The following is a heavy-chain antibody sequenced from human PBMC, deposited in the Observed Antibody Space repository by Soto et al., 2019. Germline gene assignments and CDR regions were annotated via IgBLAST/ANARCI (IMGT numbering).Heavy chain of an antibody. D-gene: IGHD3-3*01. V-gene: IGHV3-15*01. J-gene: IGHJ6*03. CDR3: TTDRPDFWSGYFPNSYYYYYMDV. CDR1: GFTFSNAW. Sequence: GGSLRLSCAASGFTFSNAWMSWVRQAPGKGLEWVGRIKSKTDGGTTDYAAPVKGRFTISRDDSKNTLYLQMNSLKTEDTAVYYCTTDRPDFWSGYFPNSYYYYYMDVWGKGTTVTVSS. CDR2: IKSKTDGGTT.